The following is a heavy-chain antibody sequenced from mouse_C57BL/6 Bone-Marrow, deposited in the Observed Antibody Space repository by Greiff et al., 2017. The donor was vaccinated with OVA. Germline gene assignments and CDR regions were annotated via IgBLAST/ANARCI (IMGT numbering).Heavy chain of an antibody. CDR3: TRAFITTVVATRYFDV. CDR2: ISSGGNYI. D-gene: IGHD1-1*01. V-gene: IGHV5-9-1*02. Sequence: EVKLMESGEGLVKPGGSLKLSCAASGFTFSSYAMSWVRQTPGKRLEWVAYISSGGNYIYNADTVKGRFTISSANARNTLYLQMSSLKSEDTAMYYCTRAFITTVVATRYFDVWGTGTTVTVSS. CDR1: GFTFSSYA. J-gene: IGHJ1*03.